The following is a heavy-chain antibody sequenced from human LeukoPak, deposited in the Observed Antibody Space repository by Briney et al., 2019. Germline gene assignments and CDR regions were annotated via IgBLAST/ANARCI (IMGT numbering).Heavy chain of an antibody. CDR1: GFTFSHAW. Sequence: PGGTLRLSCAASGFTFSHAWMSWVRQAPGKGLEGVGRIKYKTDGGTTDYAAPVKGRFTISRDDSKNTLYLQMNSLKTEDTAVYYCTSITMIVVDFDYWGQGTLVTVSS. CDR3: TSITMIVVDFDY. CDR2: IKYKTDGGTT. D-gene: IGHD3-22*01. V-gene: IGHV3-15*01. J-gene: IGHJ4*02.